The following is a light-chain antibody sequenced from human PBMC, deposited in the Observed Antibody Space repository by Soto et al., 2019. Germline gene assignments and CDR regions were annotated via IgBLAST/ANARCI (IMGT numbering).Light chain of an antibody. CDR1: QTITNH. V-gene: IGKV1-39*01. CDR3: QQTFITPRT. J-gene: IGKJ1*01. CDR2: DAT. Sequence: DIQMTQSPSSLSASVGDRVSITCRASQTITNHLIWYQQKPGKAPKLLIFDATTLQSGVPSRFSGRGSGTDFTLTISSLQPEDFATYYCQQTFITPRTFGQGTKVDIK.